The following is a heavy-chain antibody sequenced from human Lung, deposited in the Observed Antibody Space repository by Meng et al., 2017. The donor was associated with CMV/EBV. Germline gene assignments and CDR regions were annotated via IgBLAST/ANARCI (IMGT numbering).Heavy chain of an antibody. D-gene: IGHD3-22*01. CDR1: GFTFSSYW. Sequence: GEXXKISCAASGFTFSSYWMSWVRQAPGKGLEWVANIKQDGSEKYYVDSVKGRFTISRDNAKNSLYLQMNSLGAEDTAVYYCARWRSGYYHYYYGMEVWGQGTXVTVSS. J-gene: IGHJ6*02. V-gene: IGHV3-7*01. CDR3: ARWRSGYYHYYYGMEV. CDR2: IKQDGSEK.